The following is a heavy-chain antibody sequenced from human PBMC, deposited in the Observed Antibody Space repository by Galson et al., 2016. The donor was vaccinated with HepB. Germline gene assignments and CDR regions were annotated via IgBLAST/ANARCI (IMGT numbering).Heavy chain of an antibody. D-gene: IGHD3-3*01. Sequence: SLRLSCAASGFSFFNYNMNWVRQAPGKGLEWVSSISRSSGYIYYADSVKGRFTISRDNARDTLYLQMNSLRVEDTAAYYCARDRAYYDFWSGVNWFDPWGQGTLVTVSS. CDR2: ISRSSGYI. CDR3: ARDRAYYDFWSGVNWFDP. CDR1: GFSFFNYN. V-gene: IGHV3-21*01. J-gene: IGHJ5*02.